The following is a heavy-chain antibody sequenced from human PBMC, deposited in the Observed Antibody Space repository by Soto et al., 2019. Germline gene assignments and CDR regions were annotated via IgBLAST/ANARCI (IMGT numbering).Heavy chain of an antibody. V-gene: IGHV3-23*01. CDR2: ISGSGGST. CDR3: AKTAGDYDYIWGSYRSPPYYFDY. Sequence: PGGSLRLSCAASGFTFSSYAMSWVRQAPGKGPEWVSAISGSGGSTYYADSVKGRFTISRDNSKNTLYLQMNSLRAEDTAVYYCAKTAGDYDYIWGSYRSPPYYFDYWGQGTLVTVS. CDR1: GFTFSSYA. D-gene: IGHD3-16*02. J-gene: IGHJ4*02.